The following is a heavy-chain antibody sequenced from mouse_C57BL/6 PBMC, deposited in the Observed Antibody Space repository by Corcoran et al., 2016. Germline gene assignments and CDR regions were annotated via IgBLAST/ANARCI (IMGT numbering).Heavy chain of an antibody. V-gene: IGHV1-26*01. CDR1: GYTFTDYY. Sequence: EVQLQQSGPELVKPGASVKISCKASGYTFTDYYMNWVKQSHGKSLEWIGDINPNNGGTSYNQKFKGKATLTVDKSSSTAYMELRSLTSEDSAVYYCARWVVNYWGQGTTLTVSS. CDR2: INPNNGGT. J-gene: IGHJ2*01. D-gene: IGHD1-1*01. CDR3: ARWVVNY.